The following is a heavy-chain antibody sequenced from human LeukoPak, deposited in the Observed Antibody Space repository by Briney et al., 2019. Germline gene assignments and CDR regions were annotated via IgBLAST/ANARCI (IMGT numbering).Heavy chain of an antibody. CDR3: ARGIVGYDFWSGYYMSGAEYFQH. Sequence: PSETLSLTCAVYGGSFSGYYWSWIRQPPGKGLEWIGEINHSGSTNYNPSLKSRVTISVDTSKNQFSLKLSSVTAADTAVYYCARGIVGYDFWSGYYMSGAEYFQHWGQGTLVTVPS. D-gene: IGHD3-3*01. CDR2: INHSGST. J-gene: IGHJ1*01. V-gene: IGHV4-34*01. CDR1: GGSFSGYY.